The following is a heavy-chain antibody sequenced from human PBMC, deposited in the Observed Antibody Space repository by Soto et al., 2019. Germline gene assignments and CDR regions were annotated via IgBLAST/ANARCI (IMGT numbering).Heavy chain of an antibody. CDR1: GFTFSSYA. V-gene: IGHV3-30-3*01. Sequence: QVQLVESGGGVVQPGTSLRLSCAASGFTFSSYAMHWVRQAPGKGLEWVAVIPNDGSGLYYADSVKGRFTISRDNSNNTVSLHMGSLRSEDAAVYYCARALAGRVSSAWTRLDYWGQGTLVTVSS. CDR2: IPNDGSGL. CDR3: ARALAGRVSSAWTRLDY. J-gene: IGHJ4*02. D-gene: IGHD6-25*01.